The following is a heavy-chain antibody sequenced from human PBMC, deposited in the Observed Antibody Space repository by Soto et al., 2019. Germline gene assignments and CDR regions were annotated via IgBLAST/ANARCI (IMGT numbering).Heavy chain of an antibody. CDR3: AKDGSLAEWWYFDL. J-gene: IGHJ2*01. Sequence: GGSLRLSCAASGFTFDDYAMHWVRQAPGKGLEWVSGISWNSGSIGYADSVKGRFTISRDNAKNSLYLQMNSLRAEDTALYYCAKDGSLAEWWYFDLWGRGTLVTVSS. D-gene: IGHD3-3*01. CDR2: ISWNSGSI. V-gene: IGHV3-9*01. CDR1: GFTFDDYA.